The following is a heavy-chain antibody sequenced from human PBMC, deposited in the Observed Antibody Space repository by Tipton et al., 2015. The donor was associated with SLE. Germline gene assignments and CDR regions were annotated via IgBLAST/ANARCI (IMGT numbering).Heavy chain of an antibody. CDR3: ARRCQYQLLR. CDR1: GGSFSGYY. D-gene: IGHD2-2*01. V-gene: IGHV4-34*01. Sequence: LRLSCAVYGGSFSGYYWSWIRQPPGKGLEWIGEINHSGSTHYNPSLKSRVTISVDTSKNQFSLKLSSVTAADTAVYYCARRCQYQLLRWGQGTLVTVSS. J-gene: IGHJ4*02. CDR2: INHSGST.